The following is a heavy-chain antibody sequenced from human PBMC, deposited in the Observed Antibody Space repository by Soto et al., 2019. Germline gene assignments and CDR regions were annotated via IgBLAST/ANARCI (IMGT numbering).Heavy chain of an antibody. J-gene: IGHJ4*02. CDR1: QYGIENNY. D-gene: IGHD6-19*01. Sequence: GASFEVSCKESQYGIENNYLLWVQQAPGQRPEWMGWMNNGGGTIYAQEFQGRLTMTRDTSITTAYMELNRLSSDDTGFYYCATSSDWSPLLDYWGQGTLV. V-gene: IGHV1-2*02. CDR2: MNNGGGT. CDR3: ATSSDWSPLLDY.